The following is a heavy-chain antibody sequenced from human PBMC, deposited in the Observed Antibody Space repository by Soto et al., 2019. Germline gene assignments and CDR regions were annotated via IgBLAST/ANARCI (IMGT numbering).Heavy chain of an antibody. D-gene: IGHD6-13*01. CDR2: VYRTGST. V-gene: IGHV4-4*02. CDR1: GGSISTSNW. J-gene: IGHJ4*02. CDR3: ARARATIAAAAIFDC. Sequence: QVQLQESGPGLVKPSGTLSLTCAVSGGSISTSNWWSWVRQPPGKGLEWIGEVYRTGSTNYNPSPEIRLTTPXXXSXXQFPLKLPSVTAADTAVYYCARARATIAAAAIFDCWGQGTLVTVSS.